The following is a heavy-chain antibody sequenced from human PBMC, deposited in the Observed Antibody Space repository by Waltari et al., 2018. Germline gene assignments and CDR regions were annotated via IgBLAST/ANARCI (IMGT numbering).Heavy chain of an antibody. V-gene: IGHV3-7*04. CDR2: IKEDGSQK. CDR3: ARDVLERHSCFDY. CDR1: GFNFGSHW. Sequence: EVQLVESGGGLVQPGGSLRLSCAASGFNFGSHWMFWVRQAPGKGLEWVANIKEDGSQKYFGDSVKGRFTISRDNAKNSLYLQMDSLRAEDTGVYYCARDVLERHSCFDYWGQGTLVSVAS. D-gene: IGHD1-1*01. J-gene: IGHJ4*02.